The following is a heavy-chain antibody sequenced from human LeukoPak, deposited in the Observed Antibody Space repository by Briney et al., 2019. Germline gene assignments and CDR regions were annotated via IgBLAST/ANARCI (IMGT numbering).Heavy chain of an antibody. J-gene: IGHJ4*02. CDR3: ARYTVGVTDY. CDR1: GFIFADYA. CDR2: INWNSDSI. D-gene: IGHD1-26*01. Sequence: PGRSLRLSCAASGFIFADYAMHWVRQVPGKGLEWVSGINWNSDSIGYAESVKGRFTISRDNAKNFLFLQLDSLRPEDMALYYCARYTVGVTDYWGQGTLVTVSS. V-gene: IGHV3-9*03.